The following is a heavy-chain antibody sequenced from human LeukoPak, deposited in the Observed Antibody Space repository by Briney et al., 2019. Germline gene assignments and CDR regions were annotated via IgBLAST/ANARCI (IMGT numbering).Heavy chain of an antibody. V-gene: IGHV3-74*03. D-gene: IGHD1-14*01. CDR2: INSDTTST. Sequence: GGSLRLSCAASGFALRSTWMHWVRQAPGKGLVWVSRINSDTTSTAYVDSVKGRFTISRDSSKNTLFLQMNDLTVEDTARYYCARRPGNWGQGILVTVSS. CDR1: GFALRSTW. J-gene: IGHJ4*02. CDR3: ARRPGN.